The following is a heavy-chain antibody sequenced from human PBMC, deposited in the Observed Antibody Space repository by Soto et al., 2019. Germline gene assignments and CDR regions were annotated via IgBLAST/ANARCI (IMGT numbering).Heavy chain of an antibody. Sequence: SETLSLTCAVYGGSFSGYYWSWIRQPPGKGLEWIGEINHSGSTNYNPSLKSRVTISVDTSKNQFSLKLSSVTAADTAVYYCARGLDDILTGYWGFAFDYWGQGTLVTVSS. J-gene: IGHJ4*02. V-gene: IGHV4-34*01. CDR3: ARGLDDILTGYWGFAFDY. CDR2: INHSGST. D-gene: IGHD3-9*01. CDR1: GGSFSGYY.